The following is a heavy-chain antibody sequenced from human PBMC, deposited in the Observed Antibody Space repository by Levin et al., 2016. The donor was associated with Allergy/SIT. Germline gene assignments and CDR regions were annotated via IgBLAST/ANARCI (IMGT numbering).Heavy chain of an antibody. J-gene: IGHJ4*02. Sequence: GESLKISCAASGFTVSSNYMSWVRQAPGKGLEWVSVIYSGGSTYYADSVKGRFTISRDNSKNTLYLQMNSLRAEDTAVYYCARAEYSSSSGGSGFDYWGQGTLVTVSS. V-gene: IGHV3-53*01. CDR1: GFTVSSNY. CDR2: IYSGGST. CDR3: ARAEYSSSSGGSGFDY. D-gene: IGHD6-6*01.